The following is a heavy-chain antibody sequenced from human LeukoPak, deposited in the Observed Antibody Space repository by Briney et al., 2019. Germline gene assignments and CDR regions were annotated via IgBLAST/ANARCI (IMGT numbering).Heavy chain of an antibody. D-gene: IGHD2-2*01. Sequence: SETLSLTCTVSGGSITTSIQYWVWIRQPPGKGLEWIGSTYYDGSTYYHPSLKSRFTISVETSKNQFSLKMRSVTATDTAVYYCARISSQYFDYWGQGTLVTVSS. CDR1: GGSITTSIQY. CDR3: ARISSQYFDY. CDR2: TYYDGST. V-gene: IGHV4-39*01. J-gene: IGHJ4*02.